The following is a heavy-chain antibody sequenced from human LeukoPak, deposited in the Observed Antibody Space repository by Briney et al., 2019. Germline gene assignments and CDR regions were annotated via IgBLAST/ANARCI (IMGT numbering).Heavy chain of an antibody. D-gene: IGHD3-3*01. CDR3: ARMDDFWSGYPPSFDP. V-gene: IGHV4-59*08. CDR2: IYYSGST. CDR1: GGSISSYY. Sequence: SETLSLTCTVSGGSISSYYWSWIRQPPGKGLEWIGYIYYSGSTNYNPSLKSRVTISVDTSKNQFSLKLSSVTAADTAVYYCARMDDFWSGYPPSFDPWGQGTLVTVSS. J-gene: IGHJ5*02.